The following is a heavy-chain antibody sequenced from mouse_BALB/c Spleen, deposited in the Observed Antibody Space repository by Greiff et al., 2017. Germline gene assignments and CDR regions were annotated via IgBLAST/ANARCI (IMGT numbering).Heavy chain of an antibody. CDR3: ARDLINWYFDV. D-gene: IGHD2-4*01. J-gene: IGHJ1*01. V-gene: IGHV5-9-4*01. CDR1: GFTFSSYA. CDR2: ISSGGSYT. Sequence: EVHLVESGGGLVKPGGSLKLSCAASGFTFSSYAMSWVRQSPEKRLEWVAEISSGGSYTYYPDTVTGRFTISRDNAKNTLYLEMSSLRSEDTAMYYCARDLINWYFDVWGAGTTVTVSS.